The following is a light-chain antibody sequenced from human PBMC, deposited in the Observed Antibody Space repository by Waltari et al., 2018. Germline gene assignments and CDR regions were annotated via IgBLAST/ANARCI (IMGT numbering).Light chain of an antibody. CDR3: QQYNSYSLLT. CDR1: QSSSKW. J-gene: IGKJ4*01. V-gene: IGKV1-5*03. Sequence: DIQMTQSPSTLSASVGDRVTITCRASQSSSKWFAWYQQKPGKAPKLLIYKASTLESGVPSRLSGSGSGTEVTLTISSLQPDEFATYYCQQYNSYSLLTFGGGTKVEIK. CDR2: KAS.